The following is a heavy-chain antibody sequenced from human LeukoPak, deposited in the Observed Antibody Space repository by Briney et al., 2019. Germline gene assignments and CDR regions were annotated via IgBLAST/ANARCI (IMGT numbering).Heavy chain of an antibody. V-gene: IGHV3-43*01. CDR1: GFNFDRYT. Sequence: GGSLRLSCATSGFNFDRYTIHWVRQAPGKGLEWVSLAGWAGGTTYYSDSVRGRFTISRDNAKNSLYLQMNSLRAEDTAVYYCARGSTYYDSSGQVPFDYWGQGTLVTVSS. CDR2: AGWAGGTT. CDR3: ARGSTYYDSSGQVPFDY. J-gene: IGHJ4*02. D-gene: IGHD3-22*01.